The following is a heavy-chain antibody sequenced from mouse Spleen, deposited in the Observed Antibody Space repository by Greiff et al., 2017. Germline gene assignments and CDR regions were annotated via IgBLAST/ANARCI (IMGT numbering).Heavy chain of an antibody. D-gene: IGHD2-12*01. Sequence: EVKLMESGGGLVQPGGSLSLSCAASGFTFTDYYMSWVRQPPGKALEWLGFIRNKANGYTTEYSASVKGRFTISRDNSQSILYLQMNALRAEDSATYYCARYYSAMDYWGQGTSVTVSS. CDR1: GFTFTDYY. CDR3: ARYYSAMDY. CDR2: IRNKANGYTT. V-gene: IGHV7-3*01. J-gene: IGHJ4*01.